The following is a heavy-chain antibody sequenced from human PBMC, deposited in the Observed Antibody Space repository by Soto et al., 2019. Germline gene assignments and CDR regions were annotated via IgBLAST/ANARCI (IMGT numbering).Heavy chain of an antibody. CDR3: ARDPAPTDCSGGSCYSRGFDY. J-gene: IGHJ4*02. Sequence: ASVNVYCKASGYTFTGYYMHWVRQAPGQGLEWMGWINPNSGDTNYAQKFQGRVTMTRDTSISTAYMELSRLRSDDTAVYYCARDPAPTDCSGGSCYSRGFDYWGQGTLVTVSS. V-gene: IGHV1-2*02. D-gene: IGHD2-15*01. CDR1: GYTFTGYY. CDR2: INPNSGDT.